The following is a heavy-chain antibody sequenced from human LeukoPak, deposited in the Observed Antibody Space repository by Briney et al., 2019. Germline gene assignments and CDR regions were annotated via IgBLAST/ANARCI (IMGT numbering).Heavy chain of an antibody. D-gene: IGHD3-22*01. CDR2: IYYSGST. CDR3: AREAGYYYDSSGYYFYYYYGMDV. CDR1: GGSVSSGSYY. Sequence: SETLSLTCAVSGGSVSSGSYYWSWIRQPPGKGLEWIGYIYYSGSTNYNPSLKSRVTISVDTSKNQFSLKLSSVTAADTAVYYCAREAGYYYDSSGYYFYYYYGMDVWGQGTTVTVSS. J-gene: IGHJ6*02. V-gene: IGHV4-61*01.